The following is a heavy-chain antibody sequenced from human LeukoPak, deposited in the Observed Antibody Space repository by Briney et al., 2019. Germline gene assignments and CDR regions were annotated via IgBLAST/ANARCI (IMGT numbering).Heavy chain of an antibody. CDR3: ARETSQKGAHYMDV. V-gene: IGHV4-38-2*02. J-gene: IGHJ6*03. CDR2: ISHRGST. D-gene: IGHD3-16*01. CDR1: GYSISNGYY. Sequence: SETLSLTCTVSGYSISNGYYWGWIRQPPGKGLEWVGSISHRGSTYYNPSLRSRVTISVDTSKNQFSLKLSSVTAADTAVYYCARETSQKGAHYMDVWGKGTTVTISS.